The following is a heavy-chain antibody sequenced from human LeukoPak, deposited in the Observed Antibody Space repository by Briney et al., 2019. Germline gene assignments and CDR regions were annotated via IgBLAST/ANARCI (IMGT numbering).Heavy chain of an antibody. D-gene: IGHD4-17*01. CDR2: IYTSGST. J-gene: IGHJ4*02. Sequence: SQTLSLTCTVSGGSISSGSYYWSWIRQPAGKGLEWIGRIYTSGSTNYNPSLKSRVTISVDTSKNQFSLKLSSVTAADTAVYYCARGGEANDYGDYEGNYWGQGTLVTVSS. CDR1: GGSISSGSYY. CDR3: ARGGEANDYGDYEGNY. V-gene: IGHV4-61*02.